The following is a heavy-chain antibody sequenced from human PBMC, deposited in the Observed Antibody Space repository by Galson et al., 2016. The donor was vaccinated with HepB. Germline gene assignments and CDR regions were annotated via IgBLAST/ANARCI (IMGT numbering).Heavy chain of an antibody. J-gene: IGHJ4*02. CDR1: GAILSSYA. V-gene: IGHV1-69*13. CDR3: ARDPYYYDPTVLGADY. Sequence: SVKVSCKASGAILSSYAISWVRQAPGQGLEWMGGIIPISHTPHYAQKFPGRLTISADEYKGTGYMELSSLRSDDTAVYYCARDPYYYDPTVLGADYWGQGTLVTVSS. CDR2: IIPISHTP. D-gene: IGHD3-22*01.